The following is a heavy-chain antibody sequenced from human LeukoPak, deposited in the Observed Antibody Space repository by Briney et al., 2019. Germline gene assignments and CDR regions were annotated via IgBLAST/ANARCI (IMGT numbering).Heavy chain of an antibody. CDR3: TTGYGSGNACDY. CDR2: ISYEGSNK. CDR1: GFTVSSNY. V-gene: IGHV3-30-3*01. Sequence: GGSLRLSCAASGFTVSSNYMSWVRQAPGKGLEWVEVISYEGSNKYYADSVKGRFTISRDNSKNTPYLQMNSLKTEDTAMYYCTTGYGSGNACDYWGQGTLVTVSS. J-gene: IGHJ4*02. D-gene: IGHD3-10*01.